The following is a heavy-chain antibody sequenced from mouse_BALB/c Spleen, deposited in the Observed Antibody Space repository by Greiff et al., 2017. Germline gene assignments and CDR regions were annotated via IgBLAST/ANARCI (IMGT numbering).Heavy chain of an antibody. D-gene: IGHD2-14*01. Sequence: EVQVVESGAELVKPGASVKLSCTASGFNIKDTYMHWVKQRPEQGLEWIGRIDPANGNTKYDPKFQGKATITADTSSNTAYLQLSSLTSEDTAVYYCATPYYRYDGFAYWGQGTLVTVSA. CDR2: IDPANGNT. J-gene: IGHJ3*01. V-gene: IGHV14-3*02. CDR1: GFNIKDTY. CDR3: ATPYYRYDGFAY.